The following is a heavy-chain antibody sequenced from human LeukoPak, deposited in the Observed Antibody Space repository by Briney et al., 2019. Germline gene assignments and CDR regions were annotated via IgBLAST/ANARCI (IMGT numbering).Heavy chain of an antibody. CDR2: ISHDGSNK. D-gene: IGHD3-22*01. Sequence: PGGSLRLSCAASGFTFNSYGMHWVRQAPGKGLEWVAVISHDGSNKYYADSVKGRFTISRDNSKNTLYLQMNSLRAEDTAVYYCAKDRSIVVVANWFDPWGQGTLVTVSS. CDR3: AKDRSIVVVANWFDP. V-gene: IGHV3-30*18. CDR1: GFTFNSYG. J-gene: IGHJ5*02.